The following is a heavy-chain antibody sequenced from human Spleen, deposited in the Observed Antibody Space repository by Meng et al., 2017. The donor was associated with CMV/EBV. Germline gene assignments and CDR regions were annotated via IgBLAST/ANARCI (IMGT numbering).Heavy chain of an antibody. V-gene: IGHV3-21*01. CDR2: ITNGSSYI. CDR1: GFTFSSSS. D-gene: IGHD3-16*01. J-gene: IGHJ4*03. CDR3: ARDAPHGGARDD. Sequence: GGSLRLSCAASGFTFSSSSMNWVRQAPGKGLEWVSSITNGSSYIYYADSVKGRFTISRDNSKNSLYLQMNSLRPEDTAVYYCARDAPHGGARDDWGQGTPVTVSS.